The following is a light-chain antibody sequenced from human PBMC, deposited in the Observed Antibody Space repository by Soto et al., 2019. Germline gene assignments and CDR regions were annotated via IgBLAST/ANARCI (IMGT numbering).Light chain of an antibody. CDR1: QSISSW. V-gene: IGKV1-5*01. CDR2: DAS. J-gene: IGKJ1*01. CDR3: QQYQIDWT. Sequence: DIQMRQSPSTLSASVGDRVTITCRASQSISSWLAWYQQKPGKAPKLLIYDASSLESGVPSRFSGSGSGTEFTLTISSLQPDEFATYYCQQYQIDWTFGQGTKVDI.